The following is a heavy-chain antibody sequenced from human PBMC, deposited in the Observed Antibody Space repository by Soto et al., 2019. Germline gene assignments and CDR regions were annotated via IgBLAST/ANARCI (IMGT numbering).Heavy chain of an antibody. Sequence: GGSLRLSCTASGFTFGDYAMSWFRQAPGKGLEWVGFIRSKAYGGTTEYAASVKGRFTISRDDSKSIAYLQMNSLKTEDTAVYYCTRDEHYDFWSGYYRLFDYWGQGTLVTVSS. CDR2: IRSKAYGGTT. V-gene: IGHV3-49*03. D-gene: IGHD3-3*01. CDR1: GFTFGDYA. CDR3: TRDEHYDFWSGYYRLFDY. J-gene: IGHJ4*02.